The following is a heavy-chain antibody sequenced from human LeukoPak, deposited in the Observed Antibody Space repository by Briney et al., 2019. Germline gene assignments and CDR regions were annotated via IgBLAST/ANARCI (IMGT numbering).Heavy chain of an antibody. D-gene: IGHD3-22*01. Sequence: PSETLSVTCSVSGGSVGSSSYYWGWIRQSPGEGLEWIGSGYYSGSTYYKPSLKSRLTISVDTSKNQFSIKLRSVTAADTAVYFCVRQPDFYDSAGYKGYYMDSWGQEIAVTVSS. CDR1: GGSVGSSSYY. J-gene: IGHJ4*02. CDR2: GYYSGST. CDR3: VRQPDFYDSAGYKGYYMDS. V-gene: IGHV4-39*01.